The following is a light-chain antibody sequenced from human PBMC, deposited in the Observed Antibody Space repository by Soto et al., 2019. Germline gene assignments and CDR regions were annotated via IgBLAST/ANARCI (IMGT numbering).Light chain of an antibody. J-gene: IGKJ2*01. CDR1: QSLVYSDGNTY. Sequence: DVVLTQSPLSLPVTLGQSASISCRSRQSLVYSDGNTYLSWFHQRPGQSTRRLIYKVSVRDPGVPDRFSGSGSGTGFTLRIIRVEAEDVRVYYCMQGTHRPPYTFGQGTKLEIQ. CDR2: KVS. V-gene: IGKV2-30*01. CDR3: MQGTHRPPYT.